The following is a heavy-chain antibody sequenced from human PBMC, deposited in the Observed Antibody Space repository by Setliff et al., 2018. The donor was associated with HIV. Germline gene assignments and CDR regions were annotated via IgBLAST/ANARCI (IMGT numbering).Heavy chain of an antibody. D-gene: IGHD3-3*02. CDR2: IYTGGAT. V-gene: IGHV3-66*02. CDR3: AREDPPADFHFWSGRLAD. CDR1: GVTVSKDY. Sequence: GGSLRLSCAASGVTVSKDYMSWVRQAPGKGLEWASVIYTGGATFYADSVKARFTISRDNSRNTLYLQMKSLRAEDTAVYYCAREDPPADFHFWSGRLADWGQGSLVTVSS. J-gene: IGHJ4*02.